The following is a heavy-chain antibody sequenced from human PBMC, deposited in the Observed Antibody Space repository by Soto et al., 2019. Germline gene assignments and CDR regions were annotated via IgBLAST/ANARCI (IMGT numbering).Heavy chain of an antibody. CDR2: IKSKTDGGTT. Sequence: GGSLRLSCAASGFTFSNAWMSWVRQAPGKGLEWVGRIKSKTDGGTTDYAAPVKGRFTISRDDSKNTLYLQMNSLKTEDTAVYYCTTDLSNRITIFGVVKFKGYYYCYMDVWGKGTTVTVSS. V-gene: IGHV3-15*01. J-gene: IGHJ6*03. CDR3: TTDLSNRITIFGVVKFKGYYYCYMDV. CDR1: GFTFSNAW. D-gene: IGHD3-3*01.